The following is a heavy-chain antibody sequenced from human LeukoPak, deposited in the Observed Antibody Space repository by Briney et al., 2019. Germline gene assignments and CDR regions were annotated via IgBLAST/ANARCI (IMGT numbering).Heavy chain of an antibody. V-gene: IGHV4-39*07. CDR1: GASITIGAESYH. CDR2: IYYTGIS. J-gene: IGHJ4*02. D-gene: IGHD3-22*01. Sequence: SETLSLTCTVSGASITIGAESYHWGWIRQPPGKGLEWIGTIYYTGISYYNPSLKSRVTISVDTSKNQFSLKLSSVTAADTAVYYCARLGYYYDSSGYYSYWGQGTLVTVSS. CDR3: ARLGYYYDSSGYYSY.